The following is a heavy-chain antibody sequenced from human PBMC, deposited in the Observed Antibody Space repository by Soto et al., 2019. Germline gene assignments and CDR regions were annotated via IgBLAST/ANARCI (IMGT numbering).Heavy chain of an antibody. V-gene: IGHV4-39*01. CDR2: SYYSGTT. CDR1: GASISVHSYY. Sequence: SETRSLTCTVSGASISVHSYYWTWILHPPGKGLEWIGSSYYSGTTCFNPSLKSRATISVDTSKNQFSLRLTSVTAADTAIYYCTRRYSRNDNYLDAWCLGRPVTVSS. J-gene: IGHJ5*02. D-gene: IGHD5-12*01. CDR3: TRRYSRNDNYLDA.